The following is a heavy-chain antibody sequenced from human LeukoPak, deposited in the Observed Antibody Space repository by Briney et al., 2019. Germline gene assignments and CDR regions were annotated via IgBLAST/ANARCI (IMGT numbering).Heavy chain of an antibody. CDR3: ARIDIVLMRLDP. J-gene: IGHJ5*02. V-gene: IGHV3-11*01. CDR1: GFTFSDYY. CDR2: ISSSGSTI. Sequence: GSLRLSCAASGFTFSDYYMSWIRQAPGKGLEWVSYISSSGSTIYYADSVKGRFTISRDNAKNSLYLQMNSLRAEDTAVYYCARIDIVLMRLDPWGQGTLVTVSS. D-gene: IGHD2-8*01.